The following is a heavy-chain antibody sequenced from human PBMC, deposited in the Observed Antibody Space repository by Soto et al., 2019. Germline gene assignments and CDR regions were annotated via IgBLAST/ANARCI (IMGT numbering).Heavy chain of an antibody. CDR1: GGSFSGYY. V-gene: IGHV4-34*01. CDR3: ARGGIMVYAMFDN. D-gene: IGHD2-8*01. Sequence: QVQLQQWAAGLLKPSETLSLTCAVYGGSFSGYYWSWIRQPPGKGLEWIGEINHSGSTKYNPSLKSRVTISGDTAKNQFSLRLSSVTAADTALYCCARGGIMVYAMFDNWGQGTLVTVSS. CDR2: INHSGST. J-gene: IGHJ4*02.